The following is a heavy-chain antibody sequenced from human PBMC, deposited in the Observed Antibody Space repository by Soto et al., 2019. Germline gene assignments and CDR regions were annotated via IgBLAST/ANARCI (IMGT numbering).Heavy chain of an antibody. CDR3: ARDQLEGNWFDP. V-gene: IGHV4-30-2*01. CDR2: IYHSGST. J-gene: IGHJ5*02. D-gene: IGHD1-1*01. CDR1: GGSISRCGYS. Sequence: SETLSLTFAVSGGSISRCGYSWNWIRQPPGKGLEWIGYIYHSGSTLYNPSLKSRVTISVDKSKNQFSLKLSSVTAADTAVYYCARDQLEGNWFDPWGQGTLVTVSS.